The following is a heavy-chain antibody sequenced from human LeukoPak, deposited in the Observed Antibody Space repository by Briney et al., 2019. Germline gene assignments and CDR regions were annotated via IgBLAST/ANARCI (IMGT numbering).Heavy chain of an antibody. Sequence: GASVKASCKASGGTFSSYAISWVRQAPGQGLEWMGGIIPIFGTANYAQKFQGRVTITADESTSTAYMELSSLRSEGTAVYYCASGFGSGSYYSYYYYYYMDVWGKGTTVTISS. V-gene: IGHV1-69*13. J-gene: IGHJ6*03. D-gene: IGHD3-10*01. CDR2: IIPIFGTA. CDR1: GGTFSSYA. CDR3: ASGFGSGSYYSYYYYYYMDV.